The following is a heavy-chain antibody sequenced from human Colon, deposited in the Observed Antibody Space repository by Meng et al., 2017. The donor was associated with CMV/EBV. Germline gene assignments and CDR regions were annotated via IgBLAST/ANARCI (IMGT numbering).Heavy chain of an antibody. J-gene: IGHJ5*02. CDR2: ISHDGAKK. V-gene: IGHV3-30*04. CDR1: GFTFSAYP. CDR3: ARASNSSFDP. Sequence: GESLKISCAVSGFTFSAYPIHWVRQAPGKGLEWVAIISHDGAKKNYGESVKGRFTISRDNSQKTVTVQMNSLRGDDTAVYYCARASNSSFDPWGQGTLFPFSS. D-gene: IGHD4-11*01.